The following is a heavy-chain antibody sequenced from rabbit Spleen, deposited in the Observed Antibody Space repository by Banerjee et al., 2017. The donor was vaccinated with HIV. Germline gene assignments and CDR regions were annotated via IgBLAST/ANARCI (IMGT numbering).Heavy chain of an antibody. CDR2: IAGSSSGFT. CDR1: GFSFSISYY. Sequence: QSLEESGGGLVQPEGSLTLTCTASGFSFSISYYMSWFRQAPGKGPEWISCIAGSSSGFTYSATWAKGRFTCSKTSSTTVTLQMTSLTVADTATYFCARDLTDAIGWNFGWWGPGTLVTVS. CDR3: ARDLTDAIGWNFGW. J-gene: IGHJ6*01. V-gene: IGHV1S40*01. D-gene: IGHD4-1*01.